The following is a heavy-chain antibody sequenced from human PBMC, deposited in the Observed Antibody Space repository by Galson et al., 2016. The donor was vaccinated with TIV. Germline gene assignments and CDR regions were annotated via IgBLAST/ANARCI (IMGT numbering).Heavy chain of an antibody. J-gene: IGHJ3*01. CDR2: IYPGDSGS. CDR3: ARQSENAYDV. CDR1: GYKFNSYW. V-gene: IGHV5-51*01. Sequence: QSGAEVKKPGESLKISCQSSGYKFNSYWIGWVRQMPGKGPEWMGIIYPGDSGSRKSPSFQGQVTMSVDKSINTAYLQLSSLKASDTAMYYCARQSENAYDVWGQGTLVTVSS.